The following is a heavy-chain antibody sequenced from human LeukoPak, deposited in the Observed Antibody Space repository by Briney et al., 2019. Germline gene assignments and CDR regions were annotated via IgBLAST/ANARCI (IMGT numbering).Heavy chain of an antibody. CDR1: GFTLSNYD. D-gene: IGHD1/OR15-1a*01. V-gene: IGHV3-21*01. J-gene: IGHJ6*03. Sequence: PGGSLRLSCAASGFTLSNYDMNWVRQAPGKGLEWVSSISTSSRYIYYKDSVRGRFTISRDDAKNSLYLEMNSLRAEDTAVYYCARDGYGNNYMDVWGKGTTVTVSS. CDR2: ISTSSRYI. CDR3: ARDGYGNNYMDV.